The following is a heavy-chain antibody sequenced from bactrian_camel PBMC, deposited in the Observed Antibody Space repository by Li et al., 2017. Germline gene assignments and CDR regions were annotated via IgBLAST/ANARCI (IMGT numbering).Heavy chain of an antibody. V-gene: IGHV3S40*01. J-gene: IGHJ4*01. Sequence: VQLVESGGGLVQPGGSLRLSCVTSGFTFSNYDMTWVRRAPEKGLEWVSGMNSGGGSTDYADSVKGRFTISRDNAKNTLYLQLNSLKTEDAAMYFCASLYNRYWGPGTQVTVS. CDR3: ASLYNRY. CDR2: MNSGGGST. CDR1: GFTFSNYD.